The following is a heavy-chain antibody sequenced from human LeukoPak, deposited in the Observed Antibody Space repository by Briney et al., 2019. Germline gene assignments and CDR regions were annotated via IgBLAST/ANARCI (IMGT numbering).Heavy chain of an antibody. CDR2: IVPIFGTA. D-gene: IGHD5-18*01. Sequence: SVKVSCKASGGTFSSYAISWVRQAPGQGLEWMGGIVPIFGTANYAQKFQGRVTITADESTSTAYMELSSLRSEDTAVYYCARGSYGTRPFDYWGQGTLVTVSS. V-gene: IGHV1-69*13. CDR1: GGTFSSYA. CDR3: ARGSYGTRPFDY. J-gene: IGHJ4*02.